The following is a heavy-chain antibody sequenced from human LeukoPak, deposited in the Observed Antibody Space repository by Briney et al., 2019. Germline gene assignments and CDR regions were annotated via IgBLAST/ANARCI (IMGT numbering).Heavy chain of an antibody. D-gene: IGHD4-17*01. CDR2: ISDSGGRA. CDR3: AKDDYGNPGS. V-gene: IGHV3-23*01. J-gene: IGHJ4*02. Sequence: GGSLRLSCAASGFTFSAYGMSCVRQAPGKGLEWVSGISDSGGRAHYADSVKGRFTISRDNSKNTLSLEMSSLRVEDTAVYYCAKDDYGNPGSWGQGTLVTVSS. CDR1: GFTFSAYG.